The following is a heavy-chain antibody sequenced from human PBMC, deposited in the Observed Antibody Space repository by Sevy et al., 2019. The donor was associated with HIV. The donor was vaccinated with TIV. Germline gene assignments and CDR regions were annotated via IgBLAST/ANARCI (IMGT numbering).Heavy chain of an antibody. J-gene: IGHJ4*02. CDR1: GFTFSKYW. CDR2: INTDGSTT. V-gene: IGHV3-74*01. D-gene: IGHD1-26*01. CDR3: ARVVYCHSRDNCHTTFDY. Sequence: GGSLRLSCAASGFTFSKYWMHWVRQDPGKGLVWVSRINTDGSTTDYADSVKGRFTIFRDNAKNTLYLQMNSLRVEDTAVYYCARVVYCHSRDNCHTTFDYWGQGTLVTVSS.